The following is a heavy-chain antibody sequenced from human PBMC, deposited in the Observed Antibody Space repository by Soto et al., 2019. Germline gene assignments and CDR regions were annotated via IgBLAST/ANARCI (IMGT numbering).Heavy chain of an antibody. CDR1: GFTFSDYV. V-gene: IGHV3-30*14. CDR2: MTYDGATE. J-gene: IGHJ3*01. D-gene: IGHD3-3*02. Sequence: QVHLVESGGGVVPPGRSLRLSCAASGFTFSDYVIHWVRQAAGKGLEWVASMTYDGATEYYADSVKGRFTMSRDNSKTTVSLQMNSLRSEDTAVYYCARVRLSIAVNDALDVWGQGTTVPVSS. CDR3: ARVRLSIAVNDALDV.